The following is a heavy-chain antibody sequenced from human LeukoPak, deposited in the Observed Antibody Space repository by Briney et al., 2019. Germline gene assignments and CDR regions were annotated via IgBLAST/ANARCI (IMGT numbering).Heavy chain of an antibody. CDR2: ISDSGGST. J-gene: IGHJ4*02. Sequence: PGGSLRLSCAASGFTFSSYAMSWVRQAPGKGLEWVSGISDSGGSTYYADSVKGRLTISRDNSKNTVYMQMNSLRAEDTAVYYCAKRGGYYYDYWGQGTLVTVTS. V-gene: IGHV3-23*01. CDR1: GFTFSSYA. CDR3: AKRGGYYYDY. D-gene: IGHD2-15*01.